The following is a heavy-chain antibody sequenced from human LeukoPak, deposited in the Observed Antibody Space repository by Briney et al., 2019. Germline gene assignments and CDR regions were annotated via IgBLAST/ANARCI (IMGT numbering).Heavy chain of an antibody. CDR2: IDPIDSYT. V-gene: IGHV5-10-1*01. J-gene: IGHJ4*02. D-gene: IGHD3-10*01. CDR1: GYRFPSYW. Sequence: GESLRISCKASGYRFPSYWITWVRQMPGKGLGWMGGIDPIDSYTTYSPSFQGHVTISADKSIATVYLQWSSLKASDTAMYYCARRENSGIYLIDYWGQGTLVTVSS. CDR3: ARRENSGIYLIDY.